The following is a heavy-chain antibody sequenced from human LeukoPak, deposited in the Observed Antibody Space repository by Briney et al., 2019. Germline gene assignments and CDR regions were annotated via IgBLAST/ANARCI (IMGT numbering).Heavy chain of an antibody. CDR2: IWYDGSNK. J-gene: IGHJ4*02. CDR3: ARDPDLMTTVAPDYLETDY. CDR1: GFTFSSYG. V-gene: IGHV3-33*01. Sequence: GGSLRLSCAASGFTFSSYGMHWVRQAPGKGLEWVAVIWYDGSNKYYADSVKGRFTISRDNSKNTLYLQMNSPRAEDTAVYYCARDPDLMTTVAPDYLETDYWGQGTLVTVSS. D-gene: IGHD4-23*01.